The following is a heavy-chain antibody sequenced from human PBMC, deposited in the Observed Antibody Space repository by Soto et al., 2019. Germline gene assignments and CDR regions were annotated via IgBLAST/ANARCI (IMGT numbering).Heavy chain of an antibody. CDR1: GVTFSRQD. J-gene: IGHJ4*02. CDR3: ATNEGRDGYGFDY. V-gene: IGHV1-69*13. CDR2: IIPIFGTP. Sequence: SVKVSCKASGVTFSRQDMRWVRQAPGQGLEWMGGIIPIFGTPQYAEKFQDRVTITADESTSTAYMELSSLTSEDTAVYYCATNEGRDGYGFDYWGQGTLVTVSS. D-gene: IGHD5-12*01.